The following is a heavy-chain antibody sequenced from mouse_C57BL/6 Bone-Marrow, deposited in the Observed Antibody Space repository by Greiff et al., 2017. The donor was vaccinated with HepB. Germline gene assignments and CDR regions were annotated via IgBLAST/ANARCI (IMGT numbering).Heavy chain of an antibody. CDR2: ISSGGDYI. CDR3: TREGHWFAY. D-gene: IGHD3-3*01. Sequence: DVHLVESGAGLVKPGGSLKLSCAASGFTFSSYSMSWVRQTPEKRLEWVAYISSGGDYINYADTVKGPFTISRDNARNTLYLQMSSLKSEDTAMYYCTREGHWFAYWGQGTLVTVSA. J-gene: IGHJ3*01. CDR1: GFTFSSYS. V-gene: IGHV5-9-1*02.